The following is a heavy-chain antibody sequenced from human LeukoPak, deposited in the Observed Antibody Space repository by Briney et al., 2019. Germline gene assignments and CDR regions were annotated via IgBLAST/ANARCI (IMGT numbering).Heavy chain of an antibody. CDR3: AILGRMDY. J-gene: IGHJ4*02. CDR2: INPNSGGT. Sequence: ASVKVSCXASGGTFSSYAISWVRLAPGQGLEWMGWINPNSGGTNYAQKFQGRVTMTRDTSISTAYLELSRLRSDDTAVYYCAILGRMDYWGQGTLVTVSS. CDR1: GGTFSSYA. D-gene: IGHD2/OR15-2a*01. V-gene: IGHV1-2*02.